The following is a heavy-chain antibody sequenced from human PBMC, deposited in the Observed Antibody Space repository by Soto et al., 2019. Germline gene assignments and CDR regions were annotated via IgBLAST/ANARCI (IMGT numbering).Heavy chain of an antibody. CDR1: GFTFSDYY. J-gene: IGHJ6*02. CDR2: ISSSSTYT. V-gene: IGHV3-11*05. CDR3: AREQRWLQFDYYYGMDV. D-gene: IGHD5-12*01. Sequence: QVQLVESGGGLVKPGGSLRLSCAASGFTFSDYYMSWIRQAPGKGLEWVSYISSSSTYTNYADSVKGRFTISRDNAKNSLYLQMNSLRAEDTAVYYCAREQRWLQFDYYYGMDVWGQWTTVTVSS.